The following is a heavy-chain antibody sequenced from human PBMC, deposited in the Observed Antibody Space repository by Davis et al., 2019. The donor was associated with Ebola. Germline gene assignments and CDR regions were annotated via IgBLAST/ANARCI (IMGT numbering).Heavy chain of an antibody. CDR2: ISSSSNYI. V-gene: IGHV3-21*01. Sequence: GESLKISCAASGFTFSSYYMNWVRQAPGKGLEWVSSISSSSNYIYYADSMKGRFTISRDNAKNSLFLQMNSLRAEDTAVYYGAAADIVVVVDGTSYPHAFDTWGQGTVVTVSS. J-gene: IGHJ3*02. CDR3: AAADIVVVVDGTSYPHAFDT. CDR1: GFTFSSYY. D-gene: IGHD2-15*01.